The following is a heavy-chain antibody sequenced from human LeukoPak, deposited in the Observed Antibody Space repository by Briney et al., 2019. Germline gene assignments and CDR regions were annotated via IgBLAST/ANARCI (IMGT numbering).Heavy chain of an antibody. J-gene: IGHJ4*02. CDR3: ARTNSYTPAHSLGATLDY. D-gene: IGHD1-26*01. CDR1: GGTFSNYA. V-gene: IGHV1-69*13. Sequence: SVKVSCKASGGTFSNYAISWVRQAPGQGLEWMGGIIPIFGTANYAQKFQGRVTITADESTSTAYMELSSLRSEDTPVYYCARTNSYTPAHSLGATLDYWGPGTLVTVSS. CDR2: IIPIFGTA.